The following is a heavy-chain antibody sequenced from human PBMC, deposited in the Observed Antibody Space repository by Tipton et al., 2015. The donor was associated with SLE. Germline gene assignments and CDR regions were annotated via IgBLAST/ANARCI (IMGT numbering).Heavy chain of an antibody. CDR3: ARRCTTTTCDDAFDI. J-gene: IGHJ3*02. D-gene: IGHD2-8*01. CDR2: IYYTWST. CDR1: GVSISTSRYY. V-gene: IGHV4-39*01. Sequence: TLSLTCSVSGVSISTSRYYWGWIRQPPGKGLEWIGSIYYTWSTYYNPSLKSRVTISVDTSKKEVSLKLSSVTAADTAVYYCARRCTTTTCDDAFDIWGQGTMVTVSP.